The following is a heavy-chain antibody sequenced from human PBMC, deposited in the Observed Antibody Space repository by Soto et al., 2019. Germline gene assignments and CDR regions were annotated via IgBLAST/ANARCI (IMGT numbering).Heavy chain of an antibody. V-gene: IGHV3-7*01. D-gene: IGHD6-13*01. J-gene: IGHJ5*02. CDR1: GFTFSSYW. CDR2: IKHDGSKR. CDR3: ARDAAGESQKGFDP. Sequence: EVQLVESGGGLVQPGGSVRLSCAASGFTFSSYWMSWVRQAPGKGPEWVANIKHDGSKRYYVDSVRGRFTISRDNAKNSLYLQMNSLRAEDTAVYYCARDAAGESQKGFDPWGQGTLVIVSS.